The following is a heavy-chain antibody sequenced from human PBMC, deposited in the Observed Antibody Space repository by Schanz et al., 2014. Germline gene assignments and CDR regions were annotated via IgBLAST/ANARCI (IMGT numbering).Heavy chain of an antibody. V-gene: IGHV3-23*04. CDR2: MNESHSTI. D-gene: IGHD5-12*01. CDR1: GFTFTNYA. J-gene: IGHJ4*02. Sequence: EVQLVESGGGLVKPGGSLRLSCAASGFTFTNYAMSWVRQAPGKGLEWVSAMNESHSTIYYADSVRGRFTISRDNAENTLFLQMNSLRAEDTAVYYCARKVVATIGGYYDNWGQGTLVIVSS. CDR3: ARKVVATIGGYYDN.